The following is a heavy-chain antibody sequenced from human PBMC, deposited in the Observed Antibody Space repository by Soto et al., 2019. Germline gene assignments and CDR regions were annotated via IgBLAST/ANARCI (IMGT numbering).Heavy chain of an antibody. CDR3: VTDYDDKGWGAY. Sequence: ESGGGLVQPGGTLRLSCAASGFTFTSYWMDWVRQAPGKGLEWVAIINQDGSEKHYVDSVTGRFTISRDNAKNSLYLEMDSLRAEATAVYYGVTDYDDKGWGAYWGQVTLVTVSS. J-gene: IGHJ4*02. CDR2: INQDGSEK. V-gene: IGHV3-7*04. D-gene: IGHD3-16*01. CDR1: GFTFTSYW.